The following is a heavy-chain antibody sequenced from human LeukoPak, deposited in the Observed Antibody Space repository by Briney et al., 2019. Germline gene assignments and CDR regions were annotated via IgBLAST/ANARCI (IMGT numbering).Heavy chain of an antibody. CDR1: VYTFTRYY. J-gene: IGHJ4*02. CDR2: INPNSGGT. V-gene: IGHV1-2*02. CDR3: ARDSRGYSYAWYY. Sequence: GASVKVSCKASVYTFTRYYMHWVRQAPGQGLEGRGWINPNSGGTNYAQKFQGRVTMTRDTSISTAYMELSRLRSDDTAVYYCARDSRGYSYAWYYWGQGTLVTVSS. D-gene: IGHD5-18*01.